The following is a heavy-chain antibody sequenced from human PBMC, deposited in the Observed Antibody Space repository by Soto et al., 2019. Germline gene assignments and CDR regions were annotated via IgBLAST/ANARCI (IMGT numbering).Heavy chain of an antibody. CDR2: TYYRSKWYN. J-gene: IGHJ4*02. CDR1: GDSVSSNSAA. Sequence: SQTLSLTCAISGDSVSSNSAAWNWIRQSPSRGLEWLGRTYYRSKWYNDYAVSVKSRITINPDTSKNQFSLQLNSVTPEDTAVYYCARAQLDYYYDSSGYPFDYWGQGTLVTVSS. CDR3: ARAQLDYYYDSSGYPFDY. V-gene: IGHV6-1*01. D-gene: IGHD3-22*01.